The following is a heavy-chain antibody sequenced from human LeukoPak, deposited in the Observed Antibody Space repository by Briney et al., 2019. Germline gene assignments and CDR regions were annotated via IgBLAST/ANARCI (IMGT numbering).Heavy chain of an antibody. D-gene: IGHD3-10*01. CDR1: GFTFTNYW. CDR3: ARVWGVQRYNGPGSYYRFDY. J-gene: IGHJ4*02. CDR2: IKQDGSEK. Sequence: GGSLRLSCAASGFTFTNYWMSWVRQAPGKGLEWVANIKQDGSEKYYVDPVKGRFTISRDNAKKSLYLQMNSLRAEDTAVYYCARVWGVQRYNGPGSYYRFDYWGQGTLVTVSS. V-gene: IGHV3-7*01.